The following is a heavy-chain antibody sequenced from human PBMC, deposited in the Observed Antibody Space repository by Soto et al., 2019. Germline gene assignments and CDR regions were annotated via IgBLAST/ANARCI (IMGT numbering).Heavy chain of an antibody. V-gene: IGHV3-48*01. CDR1: GFTFSDYG. J-gene: IGHJ4*02. CDR3: ATSSMQPYHLDY. CDR2: ISSGSTTM. D-gene: IGHD2-2*01. Sequence: EVQLVESGGGLVQPGGSLRLSCAASGFTFSDYGMTWVRQAPGKGLEWITYISSGSTTMHYADSVKGRFTISRDNAKDSLYLQMNSLRAEDAAVYYCATSSMQPYHLDYWGQGTLVTVSS.